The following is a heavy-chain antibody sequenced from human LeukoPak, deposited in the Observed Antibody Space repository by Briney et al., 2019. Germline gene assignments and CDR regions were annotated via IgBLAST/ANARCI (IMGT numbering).Heavy chain of an antibody. V-gene: IGHV4-39*07. Sequence: PSETLSLTCTVSGGSITSSRYYWAWIRQPPGKGLEWIGSIYYTGSTYDNPSLKSRVTISVDTSKNQFSLKLSSVTAADTAVYYCARSDAYGGNWGWYFDYWGQGTLVTVSS. D-gene: IGHD4-23*01. CDR1: GGSITSSRYY. CDR2: IYYTGST. CDR3: ARSDAYGGNWGWYFDY. J-gene: IGHJ4*02.